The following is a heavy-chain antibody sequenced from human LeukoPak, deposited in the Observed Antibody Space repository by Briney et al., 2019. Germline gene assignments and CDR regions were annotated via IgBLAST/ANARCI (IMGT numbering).Heavy chain of an antibody. Sequence: SETLSLTCTATGGSISSNVYYWGWIRQPPGKGLEWIGSIYYSGNTYYNPSLKSRVTISADTSKNQFSLKLSSVTPPDTALYYCARALTNRYGRPATFDFWGQGTLVTVSS. CDR3: ARALTNRYGRPATFDF. V-gene: IGHV4-39*07. CDR2: IYYSGNT. D-gene: IGHD2-2*01. CDR1: GGSISSNVYY. J-gene: IGHJ4*02.